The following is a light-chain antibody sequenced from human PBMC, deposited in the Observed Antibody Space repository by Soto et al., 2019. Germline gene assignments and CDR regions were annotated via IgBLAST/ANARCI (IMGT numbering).Light chain of an antibody. CDR3: QKHNGAHFT. V-gene: IGKV1-27*01. CDR2: AAS. Sequence: DIQMTQSPSSLSASIGDRVTITCRASQGISTYLAWYQQKPGKVPKLLIYAASTLQSGVPSRFSGSGSGTDFTLTINNLQPEDVATYYCQKHNGAHFTFGPGTKVDIK. J-gene: IGKJ3*01. CDR1: QGISTY.